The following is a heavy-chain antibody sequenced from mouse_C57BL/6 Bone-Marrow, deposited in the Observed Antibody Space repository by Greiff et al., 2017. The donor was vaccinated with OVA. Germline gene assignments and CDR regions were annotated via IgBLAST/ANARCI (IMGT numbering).Heavy chain of an antibody. CDR3: ARGGVSFDY. CDR1: GYTFTSYW. CDR2: IDPSDSYT. J-gene: IGHJ2*01. Sequence: QVQLKQPGAELVKPGASVKLSCKASGYTFTSYWMQWVKQRPGQGLEWIGEIDPSDSYTNYNQKFKGKATLTVDTSSSTAYMQLSSLTSEDSAVYYCARGGVSFDYWGQGTTLTVSS. D-gene: IGHD2-2*01. V-gene: IGHV1-50*01.